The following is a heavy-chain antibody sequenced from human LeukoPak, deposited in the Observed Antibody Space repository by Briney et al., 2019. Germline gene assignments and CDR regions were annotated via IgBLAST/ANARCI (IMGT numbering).Heavy chain of an antibody. CDR2: IKQDGSEK. J-gene: IGHJ6*02. D-gene: IGHD6-13*01. V-gene: IGHV3-7*01. CDR3: ASFTGYRSSLEVVDV. Sequence: GGSLRLSCVASGFTFSSYWMSWVRQAPGKGLEWVANIKQDGSEKHYVDSVKGRFTISRDNAKNSLYLQMNSLRAEDTAVYYCASFTGYRSSLEVVDVWGQGTTVTVSS. CDR1: GFTFSSYW.